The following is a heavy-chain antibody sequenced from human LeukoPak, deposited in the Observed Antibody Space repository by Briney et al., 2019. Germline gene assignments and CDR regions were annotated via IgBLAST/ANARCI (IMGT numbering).Heavy chain of an antibody. CDR3: AKDSMGYCSSTSCSSPDY. Sequence: GGSLRLSCAASGFSFSIYAMSWVRQAPGKGLEWVSTISGSGGSTYYADSVKGRFTISRDNSKNTLYLQMNSLRAEDTAVYYCAKDSMGYCSSTSCSSPDYWGQGTLVTVSS. D-gene: IGHD2-2*01. J-gene: IGHJ4*02. CDR2: ISGSGGST. V-gene: IGHV3-23*01. CDR1: GFSFSIYA.